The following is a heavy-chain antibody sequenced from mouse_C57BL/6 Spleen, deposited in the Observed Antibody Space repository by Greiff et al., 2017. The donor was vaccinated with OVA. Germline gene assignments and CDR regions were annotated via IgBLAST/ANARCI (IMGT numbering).Heavy chain of an antibody. CDR1: GYTFTDYY. J-gene: IGHJ2*01. V-gene: IGHV1-26*01. CDR3: ARWVYYALGFDY. D-gene: IGHD1-1*01. CDR2: INPNNGGT. Sequence: VQLQQSGPELVKPGASVKISCKASGYTFTDYYMNWVKQSHGKSLEWIGDINPNNGGTSYNQKFKGKATLTVDKSSSTAYMELRSLTSEDSAVYYCARWVYYALGFDYWGQGTTLTVSS.